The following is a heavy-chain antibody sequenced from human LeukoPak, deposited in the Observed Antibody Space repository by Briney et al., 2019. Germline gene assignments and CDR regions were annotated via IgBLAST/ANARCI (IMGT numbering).Heavy chain of an antibody. V-gene: IGHV4-39*07. Sequence: SETLSLTCTVSGGSISSSSYYWGWIRQPPGKGLEWIGSIYYSGSTYYNPSLKSRVTISVDTSKNQFSLKLSSVTAADTAVYYCAREWYGDFKQPFDYWGQGTLVTVSS. CDR2: IYYSGST. CDR3: AREWYGDFKQPFDY. D-gene: IGHD4-17*01. J-gene: IGHJ4*02. CDR1: GGSISSSSYY.